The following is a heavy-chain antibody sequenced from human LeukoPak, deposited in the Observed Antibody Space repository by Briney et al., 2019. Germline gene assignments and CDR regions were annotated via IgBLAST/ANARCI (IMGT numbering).Heavy chain of an antibody. V-gene: IGHV4-59*08. CDR2: IYYSGST. Sequence: SETLSLTCTVSGGSSSSYYWSWIRQPPGKVLEWIGYIYYSGSTNYNPSLKSRVTISVDTSKNQFSLKLSSVTAADTAVYYCASSYSSGWFNYWGQGTLVTVSS. CDR1: GGSSSSYY. CDR3: ASSYSSGWFNY. J-gene: IGHJ4*02. D-gene: IGHD6-19*01.